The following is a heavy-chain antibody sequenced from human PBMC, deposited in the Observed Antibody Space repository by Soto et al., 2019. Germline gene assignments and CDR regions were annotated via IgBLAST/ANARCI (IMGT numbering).Heavy chain of an antibody. CDR3: AKNIGGFSGYANIEY. V-gene: IGHV3-23*01. CDR2: ITAGGFNT. J-gene: IGHJ4*02. Sequence: EVQLLESGGDLVQPGGSLRLSCVASGFTFSNDDLSWVRQASGKGLEWVSAITAGGFNTYYADSVNGRFTISRDNSKNTLYLQMNSLRAEDTAVYYCAKNIGGFSGYANIEYWGQGTLVTVSS. D-gene: IGHD5-12*01. CDR1: GFTFSNDD.